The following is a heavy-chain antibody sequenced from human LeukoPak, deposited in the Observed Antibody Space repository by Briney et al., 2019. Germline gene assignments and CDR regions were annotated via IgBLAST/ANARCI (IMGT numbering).Heavy chain of an antibody. D-gene: IGHD3-22*01. CDR3: ARGRIYYDSSGDFDH. J-gene: IGHJ4*02. CDR2: INHSGST. Sequence: SETLSLTCAVYGGSFSGYYWSWIRQPPGKGLEWIGEINHSGSTNYNPSLKSRVTISVDTSKNQFSLKLSSVTAADTAVYYCARGRIYYDSSGDFDHWGQGTLVTVSS. V-gene: IGHV4-34*01. CDR1: GGSFSGYY.